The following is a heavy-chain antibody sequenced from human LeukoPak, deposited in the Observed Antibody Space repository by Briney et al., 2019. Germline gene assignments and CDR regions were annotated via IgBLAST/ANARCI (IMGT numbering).Heavy chain of an antibody. CDR2: IYHSGST. CDR3: ARVGSGWTKYFHYYMDV. D-gene: IGHD6-19*01. J-gene: IGHJ6*03. V-gene: IGHV4-4*02. CDR1: GGSISSSNW. Sequence: PSETLSLTCAVSGGSISSSNWWCWVRQPPGKGLEWIGEIYHSGSTNYNPSLKSRVTISVDKSKNQFSLQLTSLTAADSAVYYCARVGSGWTKYFHYYMDVWGKGTTVTVSS.